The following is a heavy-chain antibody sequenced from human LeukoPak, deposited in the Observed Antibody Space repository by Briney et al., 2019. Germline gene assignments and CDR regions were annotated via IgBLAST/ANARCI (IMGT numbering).Heavy chain of an antibody. CDR2: ISYDGSNK. Sequence: PGGSLRLSCAASGFTFSSYAMHWVRQAPGKGLEWVAVISYDGSNKYYADSVKGRFTISRDNSKNTLYLQMNSLRAEDTAVYYCARDPGRYDFWSGHYGDAFDIWGQGTMVTVSS. V-gene: IGHV3-30*04. CDR1: GFTFSSYA. J-gene: IGHJ3*02. CDR3: ARDPGRYDFWSGHYGDAFDI. D-gene: IGHD3-3*01.